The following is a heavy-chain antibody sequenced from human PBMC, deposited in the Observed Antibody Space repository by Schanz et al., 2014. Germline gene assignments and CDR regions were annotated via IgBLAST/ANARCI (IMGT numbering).Heavy chain of an antibody. J-gene: IGHJ4*02. CDR2: ISSSGSYI. D-gene: IGHD5-12*01. CDR1: GFTFRDYY. V-gene: IGHV3-11*03. CDR3: ASPSGYSDYGTYFDF. Sequence: VQLLDSGGGLVQPGGSLRLSCAASGFTFRDYYMSWIRQAPGKGLEWVSSISSSGSYIHYADSVKGRFTISRDNSKNTLYLQMNSLRTEDTAVYYCASPSGYSDYGTYFDFWGQGTLVTVSS.